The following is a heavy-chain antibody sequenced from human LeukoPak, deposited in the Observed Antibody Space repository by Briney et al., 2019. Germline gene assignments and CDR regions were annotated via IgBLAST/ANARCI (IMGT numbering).Heavy chain of an antibody. J-gene: IGHJ4*02. CDR3: AREGAAGFDY. V-gene: IGHV3-7*01. Sequence: GGSLRLSCAASGFTFSRYGIHWVRQAPGKGLEWVANIKQDGSETYYVDSVKGRFTISRDNAKNSLYLQMNSLRAEDTAVYYCAREGAAGFDYWGQGTLVTVSS. CDR2: IKQDGSET. CDR1: GFTFSRYG. D-gene: IGHD6-13*01.